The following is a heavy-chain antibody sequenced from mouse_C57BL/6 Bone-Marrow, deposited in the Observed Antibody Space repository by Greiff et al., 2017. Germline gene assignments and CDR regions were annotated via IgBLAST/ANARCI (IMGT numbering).Heavy chain of an antibody. CDR3: ARMEDSSGYG. CDR2: IYPSDSAT. Sequence: QVQLQQPGAELVRPGSSVKLSCKASGYTFTSYWMDWVKQRPGQGLEWIGNIYPSDSATHYNQKFKDKATLTVDKSSSTAYMQLSSLTSEDSAVYYCARMEDSSGYGWGQGTTLTVSS. V-gene: IGHV1-61*01. J-gene: IGHJ2*01. CDR1: GYTFTSYW. D-gene: IGHD3-2*02.